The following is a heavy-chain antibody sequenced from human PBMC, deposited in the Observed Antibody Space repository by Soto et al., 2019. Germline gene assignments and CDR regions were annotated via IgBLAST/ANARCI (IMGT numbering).Heavy chain of an antibody. V-gene: IGHV1-8*01. CDR2: MNPNSGNT. J-gene: IGHJ6*02. D-gene: IGHD3-10*01. Sequence: ASVKVSRKASGYTFTSYDINWVRQATGQGLEWMGWMNPNSGNTGYAQKFQGRVTMTRNTSISTAYMELSSLRSEDTAVYYCAREGNYYGSGSVGMDVWGQGTTVTVSS. CDR3: AREGNYYGSGSVGMDV. CDR1: GYTFTSYD.